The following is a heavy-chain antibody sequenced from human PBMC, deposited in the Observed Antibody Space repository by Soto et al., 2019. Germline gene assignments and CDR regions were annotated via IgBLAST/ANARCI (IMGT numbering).Heavy chain of an antibody. Sequence: QVQLVESGGGVVQPGRSLRLSCAASGFTFSSYAMHWVRQAPGKGLEWVAVISYDGSNKYYADSVKGRFTISRDNSKNTLYLQMNSLGAEDTAVYYCARDAEQQLVLWYYYYGMDVWGQGTTVTVSS. J-gene: IGHJ6*02. V-gene: IGHV3-30-3*01. CDR3: ARDAEQQLVLWYYYYGMDV. CDR1: GFTFSSYA. D-gene: IGHD6-6*01. CDR2: ISYDGSNK.